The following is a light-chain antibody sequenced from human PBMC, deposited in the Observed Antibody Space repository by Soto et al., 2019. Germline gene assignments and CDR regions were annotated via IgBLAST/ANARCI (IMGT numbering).Light chain of an antibody. CDR1: SSNSGRNT. CDR2: SND. V-gene: IGLV1-44*01. Sequence: QSVLTQPPSASGTPGQRVTISCSGSSSNSGRNTVDWYHQLPGPAPKLLIHSNDQGPSGVPDRFSGSRSGTSAFLAISGLQSEDESDYYCAAWDDSLDGYVFGPGTKLTVL. CDR3: AAWDDSLDGYV. J-gene: IGLJ1*01.